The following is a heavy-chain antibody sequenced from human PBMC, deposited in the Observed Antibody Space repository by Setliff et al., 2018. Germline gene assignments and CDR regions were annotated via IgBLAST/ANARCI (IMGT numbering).Heavy chain of an antibody. J-gene: IGHJ6*02. CDR3: AKEHVVISYVSNTHQHYGMDV. CDR2: IYTSGAT. V-gene: IGHV4-61*02. Sequence: LSLTCTVSGASLRSGSYYWSWIRQPAGKGLEWIGRIYTSGATTYSPSLESRVSISADTSKNLLSLTLKSVTAADTAVYYCAKEHVVISYVSNTHQHYGMDVWGQGTTVTVSS. CDR1: GASLRSGSYY. D-gene: IGHD2-21*01.